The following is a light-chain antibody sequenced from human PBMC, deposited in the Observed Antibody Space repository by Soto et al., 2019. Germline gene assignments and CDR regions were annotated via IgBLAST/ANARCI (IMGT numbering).Light chain of an antibody. V-gene: IGKV3-11*01. CDR3: QHYGSSPPYT. J-gene: IGKJ2*01. CDR2: EAS. CDR1: QSISTY. Sequence: EIVLTQSPATLSLSPGETATLSCRASQSISTYLAWYQQKPGQAPRLLMYEASNRATGVPARFSGSGSGTDFTLTISSLEPEDFAVYYCQHYGSSPPYTFGQGTKLKIK.